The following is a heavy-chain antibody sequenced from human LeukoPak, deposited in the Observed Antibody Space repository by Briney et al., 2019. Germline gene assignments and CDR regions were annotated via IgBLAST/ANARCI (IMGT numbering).Heavy chain of an antibody. J-gene: IGHJ4*02. V-gene: IGHV4-38-2*02. CDR1: GFSIRSGYY. Sequence: SETLSLTCNVSGFSIRSGYYWGWIRQSPGKGLEWIGSIYHSGTTYYNPSLKSRDTVSVDTFKNQFSLKLRSVTAADTAVYFCARDRYYFDSRGYFPFDFWGQGTLVTVSS. CDR2: IYHSGTT. CDR3: ARDRYYFDSRGYFPFDF. D-gene: IGHD3-22*01.